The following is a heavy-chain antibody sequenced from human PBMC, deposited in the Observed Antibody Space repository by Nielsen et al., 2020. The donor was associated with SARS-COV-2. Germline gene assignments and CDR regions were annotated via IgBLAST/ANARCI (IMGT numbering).Heavy chain of an antibody. J-gene: IGHJ6*02. CDR3: ARHLLHYYYGMDV. CDR1: GYSFTSYW. Sequence: GESLKISCKGSGYSFTSYWIGWVRQMPGKGLEWMGIIYPGDSDTRYSPSFQGQVTISADKSISTAYLQWSSLKASDTAMYYCARHLLHYYYGMDVWGQGTTVTVSS. V-gene: IGHV5-51*01. CDR2: IYPGDSDT.